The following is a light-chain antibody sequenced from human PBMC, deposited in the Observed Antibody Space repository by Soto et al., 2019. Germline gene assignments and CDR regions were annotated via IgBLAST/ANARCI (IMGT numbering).Light chain of an antibody. Sequence: QYVLTQPASVSGSPGQSITISCTGTSSDVGGYNYVSWYQQHPGKAPKLMIYDVSNRPSGGSNRFSGSKSGNTASLTISGLQAEDESDYYCSSYTSSSTLMVFGGGTKLTVL. J-gene: IGLJ2*01. CDR1: SSDVGGYNY. CDR3: SSYTSSSTLMV. CDR2: DVS. V-gene: IGLV2-14*01.